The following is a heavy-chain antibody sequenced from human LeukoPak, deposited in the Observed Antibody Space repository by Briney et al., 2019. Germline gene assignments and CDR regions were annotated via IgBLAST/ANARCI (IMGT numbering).Heavy chain of an antibody. J-gene: IGHJ4*02. CDR2: IYHSGST. Sequence: SETLSLTCTVSGYSISSGYYWGWIRQPPGKGLEWIGSIYHSGSTYYNPSLKSRVTISVDTSKNQFSLKLSSVTAADTAVYYCASRGYSSSWYYFDYWGQGTLVTVSS. CDR3: ASRGYSSSWYYFDY. D-gene: IGHD6-13*01. V-gene: IGHV4-38-2*02. CDR1: GYSISSGYY.